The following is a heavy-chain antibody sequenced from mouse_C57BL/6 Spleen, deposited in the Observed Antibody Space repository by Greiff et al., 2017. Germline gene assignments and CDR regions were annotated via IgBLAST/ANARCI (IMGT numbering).Heavy chain of an antibody. Sequence: EVQLQQSGPELVKPGASVKIPCKASGYTFTDYNLDWVKQSHGKSLEWIGDINPNNGGTIYNQKFKGKATLTVDKSSSTAYMELRSLTSEDTAVYYCARLDVDDGYYAMDYWGQGTSVTVSS. CDR1: GYTFTDYN. J-gene: IGHJ4*01. CDR3: ARLDVDDGYYAMDY. D-gene: IGHD2-3*01. V-gene: IGHV1-18*01. CDR2: INPNNGGT.